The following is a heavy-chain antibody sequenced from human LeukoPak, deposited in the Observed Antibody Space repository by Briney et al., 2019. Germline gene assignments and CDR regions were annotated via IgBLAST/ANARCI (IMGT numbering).Heavy chain of an antibody. CDR1: GFTFSSYW. CDR2: IKQDGREI. V-gene: IGHV3-7*01. J-gene: IGHJ4*02. D-gene: IGHD4-23*01. CDR3: ARGKLSFDY. Sequence: AGSLRLSCAASGFTFSSYWMSWVRQAPGKGLEWVANIKQDGREIDYVDSVKGRFTISRDNAKNSLDLQMNSLRVEDTAVYYCARGKLSFDYWGQGTLVSVSS.